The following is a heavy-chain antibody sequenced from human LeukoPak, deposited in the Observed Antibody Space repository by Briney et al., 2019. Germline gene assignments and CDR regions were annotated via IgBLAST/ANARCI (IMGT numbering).Heavy chain of an antibody. CDR3: ARDFGSAFDI. J-gene: IGHJ3*02. D-gene: IGHD1-14*01. CDR2: IYYSGST. CDR1: GGSISSYY. Sequence: SETLSLTCTVSGGSISSYYWSWIRQPPGKGLEWIGYIYYSGSTNYNPSLKSRVTISVDTSKNQFPLKLSSVTAADTAVYYCARDFGSAFDIWGQGTMVTVSS. V-gene: IGHV4-59*01.